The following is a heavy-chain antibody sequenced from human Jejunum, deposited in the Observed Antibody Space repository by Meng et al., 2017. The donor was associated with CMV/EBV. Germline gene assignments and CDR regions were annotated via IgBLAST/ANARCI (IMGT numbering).Heavy chain of an antibody. V-gene: IGHV1-46*02. D-gene: IGHD1-14*01. Sequence: SCQESGYISDNYYMHWVRQAPGQGLEWMGVISPGGDSRKYAQSFQGRLSVTRDTSTRTVYMELSSLTSDDTAAYYCARESEGTGALDVWGQETMVTVSS. CDR3: ARESEGTGALDV. CDR1: GYISDNYY. CDR2: ISPGGDSR. J-gene: IGHJ3*01.